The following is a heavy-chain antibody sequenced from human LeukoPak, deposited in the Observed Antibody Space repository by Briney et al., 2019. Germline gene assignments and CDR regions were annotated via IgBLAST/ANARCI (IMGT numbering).Heavy chain of an antibody. J-gene: IGHJ5*02. CDR1: GGSFSGYY. CDR3: ARWMIVVVPAAMGNWFDP. Sequence: PSETLSLTCAVYGGSFSGYYWSWIRQPPGKGLEWIGEINHSGSTNYNPSLKSRVTISVDTSKNQFSLKLSSVTAADTAVYYCARWMIVVVPAAMGNWFDPWGQGTLVTVSS. CDR2: INHSGST. V-gene: IGHV4-34*01. D-gene: IGHD2-2*01.